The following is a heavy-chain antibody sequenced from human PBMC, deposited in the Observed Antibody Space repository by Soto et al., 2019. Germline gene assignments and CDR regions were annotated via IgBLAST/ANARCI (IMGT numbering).Heavy chain of an antibody. CDR1: GFTFSSYS. CDR3: ARDFSMVRGVIPDY. V-gene: IGHV3-48*02. CDR2: ISSSSSTI. J-gene: IGHJ4*02. Sequence: GGSLRLSCAASGFTFSSYSMNWVRQAPGKGLEWVSYISSSSSTIYYADSVKGRFTIPRDNAKNSLYLQMNSLRDEDTAVYYCARDFSMVRGVIPDYWGQGTLVTVSS. D-gene: IGHD3-10*01.